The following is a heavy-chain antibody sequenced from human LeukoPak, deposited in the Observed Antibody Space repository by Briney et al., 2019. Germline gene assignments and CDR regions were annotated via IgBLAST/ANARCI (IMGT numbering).Heavy chain of an antibody. D-gene: IGHD3-16*01. J-gene: IGHJ6*02. V-gene: IGHV3-7*01. CDR1: GFTFSSYW. CDR3: ARGGQPSAHDYGPYGMDV. Sequence: GGSLRLSCAASGFTFSSYWMSWVRQAPGKGLEWVANIKQDGSEKYYVDSVKGRFTISRDNAKNSLYLQMNSLRAEDTAVYYCARGGQPSAHDYGPYGMDVWGQGTTVTVSS. CDR2: IKQDGSEK.